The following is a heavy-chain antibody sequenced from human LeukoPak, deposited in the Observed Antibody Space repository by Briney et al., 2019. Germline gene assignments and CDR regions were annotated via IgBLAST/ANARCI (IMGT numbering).Heavy chain of an antibody. D-gene: IGHD5-12*01. CDR2: ISRGGGTT. V-gene: IGHV3-23*01. Sequence: PGGSLRLSCAASGFAFSSYSMNWVRQAPGKGLEWVSAISRGGGTTYYADSVKGRFTISRDNPKNTVDLQMTSLRAEDTAVYYCAKTSRAYSNYDSPFDYWGQGTLVTVSS. J-gene: IGHJ4*02. CDR1: GFAFSSYS. CDR3: AKTSRAYSNYDSPFDY.